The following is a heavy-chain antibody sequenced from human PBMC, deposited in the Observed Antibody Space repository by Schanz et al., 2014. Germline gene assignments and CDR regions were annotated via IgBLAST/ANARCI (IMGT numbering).Heavy chain of an antibody. CDR1: GFIVRSNY. CDR3: AKQHIVRGVIYLNWFDS. V-gene: IGHV3-23*01. CDR2: ISGSGGST. J-gene: IGHJ5*01. D-gene: IGHD3-10*01. Sequence: EVQLLESGGGLVEPGGSLRLSCAVSGFIVRSNYMTWVRQAPGKGLEWVSAISGSGGSTYYADSVKGRFTISRDNSKNTLYLQMNSLRAEDTAVYYCAKQHIVRGVIYLNWFDSWGQGTLVTVSS.